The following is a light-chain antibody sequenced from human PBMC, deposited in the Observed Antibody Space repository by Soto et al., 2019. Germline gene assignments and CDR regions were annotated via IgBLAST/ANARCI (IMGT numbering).Light chain of an antibody. CDR1: QSVLYSSNNKNY. Sequence: DIVMTQSPDSLAVSLGERATINCKCSQSVLYSSNNKNYLAWYQQKPGQPPKLLIYWASTRESGVPDRFSGSGSGTDFTLTVSSLQAEDVAVYYCQQYFSIPFTFGPGTKVDIK. V-gene: IGKV4-1*01. J-gene: IGKJ3*01. CDR2: WAS. CDR3: QQYFSIPFT.